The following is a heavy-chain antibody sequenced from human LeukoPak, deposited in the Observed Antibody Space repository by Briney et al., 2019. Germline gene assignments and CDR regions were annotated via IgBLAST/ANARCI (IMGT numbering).Heavy chain of an antibody. D-gene: IGHD2-2*01. J-gene: IGHJ4*02. Sequence: ASVKVSFKASGGTFSSYAISWVRQAPAQGLEWMGRIIPIFGTANYAQKFQGRVTITTDESTSTAHMELSSLRSEDTAVYYCAMGNSGDDGTSFDYWGQGTLVTVSS. CDR3: AMGNSGDDGTSFDY. V-gene: IGHV1-69*05. CDR1: GGTFSSYA. CDR2: IIPIFGTA.